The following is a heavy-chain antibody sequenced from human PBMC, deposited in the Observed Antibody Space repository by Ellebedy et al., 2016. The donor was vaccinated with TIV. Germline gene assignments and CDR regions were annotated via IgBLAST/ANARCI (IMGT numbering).Heavy chain of an antibody. Sequence: GESLKISCAASGFTFRSYGMHWVRQAPGKGLEWVAVISYDGSNKYYADSVKGRFTISRDNFKNTLNLQMDSLRAEDTAVYYCAKVRRSMVRGLALDYWGQGTLVTVSS. CDR2: ISYDGSNK. J-gene: IGHJ4*02. D-gene: IGHD3-10*01. CDR1: GFTFRSYG. CDR3: AKVRRSMVRGLALDY. V-gene: IGHV3-30*18.